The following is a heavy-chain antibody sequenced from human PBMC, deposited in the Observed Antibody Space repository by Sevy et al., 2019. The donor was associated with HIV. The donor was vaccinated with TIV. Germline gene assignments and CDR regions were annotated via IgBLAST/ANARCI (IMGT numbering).Heavy chain of an antibody. V-gene: IGHV4-4*07. CDR3: ARAQPTSPLHFDY. CDR1: GGSISSYY. D-gene: IGHD5-12*01. CDR2: IYISET. Sequence: SETLSLTCTVSGGSISSYYWSWIRQPAGKGLEWIGRIYISETIYNPSLKSQVTMSLDTSKSQFSLQLSSVTAADTAVYYCARAQPTSPLHFDYWGQGTLVTVSS. J-gene: IGHJ4*02.